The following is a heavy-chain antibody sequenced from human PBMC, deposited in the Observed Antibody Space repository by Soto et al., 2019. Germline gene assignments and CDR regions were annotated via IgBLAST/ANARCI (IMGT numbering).Heavy chain of an antibody. Sequence: QVQLQESGPGLVKPSETLSLTCTVSGDSVSSGSYFWSWIRQPPGKGLEWIGYISYSGSTNYNSSLKNRVTISKDTSENQFSLKLSSVTAADTAVYYCARYRTGGTGFDCWGQGTLVTVSS. CDR3: ARYRTGGTGFDC. CDR1: GDSVSSGSYF. CDR2: ISYSGST. J-gene: IGHJ4*02. V-gene: IGHV4-61*01. D-gene: IGHD1-1*01.